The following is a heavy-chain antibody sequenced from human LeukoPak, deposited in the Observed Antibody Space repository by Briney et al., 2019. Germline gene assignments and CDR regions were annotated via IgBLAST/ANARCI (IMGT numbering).Heavy chain of an antibody. J-gene: IGHJ4*02. V-gene: IGHV1-18*01. CDR2: ISAYNGNT. D-gene: IGHD2-2*01. Sequence: ASVKVSCKASGYTFTSYGISWLRQAPGQGLEWMGWISAYNGNTNYAQKLQGRVTITTDTSTSTAYMELRSLRSDDTAVYYCARDPHDIVVVPAAMGVDYWGQGTLVTVSS. CDR3: ARDPHDIVVVPAAMGVDY. CDR1: GYTFTSYG.